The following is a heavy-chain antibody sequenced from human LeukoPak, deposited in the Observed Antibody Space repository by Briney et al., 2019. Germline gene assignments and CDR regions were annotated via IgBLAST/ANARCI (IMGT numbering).Heavy chain of an antibody. J-gene: IGHJ4*02. CDR1: GFTFSSYE. D-gene: IGHD3-22*01. CDR3: TSTWHYYDSSGYPTKRDY. CDR2: ISSSGSTI. Sequence: PGGSLRLSCAASGFTFSSYEMNWVRQAPGKGLEWVSYISSSGSTIYYADSVKGRFTISRDNAKNSLYLQMNSLRAEDTAVYYCTSTWHYYDSSGYPTKRDYWGQGTLVTVSS. V-gene: IGHV3-48*03.